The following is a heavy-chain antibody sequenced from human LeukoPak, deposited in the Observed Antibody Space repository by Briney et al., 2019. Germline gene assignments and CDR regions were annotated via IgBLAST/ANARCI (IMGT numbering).Heavy chain of an antibody. J-gene: IGHJ4*02. V-gene: IGHV4-38-2*02. CDR2: IYRTGST. D-gene: IGHD5-18*01. CDR1: GYSINSGYY. Sequence: SETLSLTCTVSGYSINSGYYWVWIRQPPGKGLEWIGSIYRTGSTNYNPSLKSRVTISVDTSKNQFSLKLSSVTAADTAVYYCARRRYSYGTPFDYWGQGTLVTVSS. CDR3: ARRRYSYGTPFDY.